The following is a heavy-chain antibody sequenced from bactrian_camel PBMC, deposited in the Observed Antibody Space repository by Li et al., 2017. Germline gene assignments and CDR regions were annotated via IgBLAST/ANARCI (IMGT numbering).Heavy chain of an antibody. CDR2: IYSGDRDT. Sequence: QVQLVESGGGSVQAGGSLRLSCLMSEARDSHYCVGWFRQAPGKGREGVAAIYSGDRDTYYADSVKDRFTISQDNAKNTVYLQMNRLRAEDSAMYYCAAGDSCRTIVARQFDVWGQGTQVTVS. J-gene: IGHJ4*01. V-gene: IGHV3S6*01. CDR1: EARDSHYC. CDR3: AAGDSCRTIVARQFDV.